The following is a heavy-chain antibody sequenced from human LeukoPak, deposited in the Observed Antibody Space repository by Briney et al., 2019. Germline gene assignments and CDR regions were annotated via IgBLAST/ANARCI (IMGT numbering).Heavy chain of an antibody. D-gene: IGHD2-15*01. CDR3: ARDRDCSGGSCFLNWFDP. V-gene: IGHV1-69*04. CDR2: IITIVGIE. CDR1: GGTFSRYT. J-gene: IGHJ5*02. Sequence: SVTVSCKASGGTFSRYTISWVRQAPGEGLEWMGRIITIVGIENYAQKLRGRVTISEDKYTSTAYMELSSLRSEDTAVYYCARDRDCSGGSCFLNWFDPWGQGTLVTVSS.